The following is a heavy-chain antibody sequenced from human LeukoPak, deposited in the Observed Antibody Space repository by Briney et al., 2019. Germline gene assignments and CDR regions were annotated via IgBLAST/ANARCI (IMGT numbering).Heavy chain of an antibody. V-gene: IGHV4-39*01. D-gene: IGHD1-26*01. CDR3: ARHNPGVGASSEYFQH. CDR1: GGSISSRSYY. CDR2: IYYSWST. J-gene: IGHJ1*01. Sequence: SETLSLTCTVSGGSISSRSYYWGWIRQPPGKVLEWIGSIYYSWSTYYNPSLKGRVTISVDTSKNQFSLKLSSVTAADTAVYYCARHNPGVGASSEYFQHWGQGTLVTVSS.